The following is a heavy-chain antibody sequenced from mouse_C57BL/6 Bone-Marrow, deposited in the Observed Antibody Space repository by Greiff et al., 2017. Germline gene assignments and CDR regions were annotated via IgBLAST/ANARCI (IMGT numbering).Heavy chain of an antibody. J-gene: IGHJ1*03. Sequence: QVTLKVSGPGILQSSQTLSLTCSFSGFSLSTSGMGVSWIHQPSGKGLEWMAHIYWDDDKRYDPSLKSRLPISKETSRNQEFLKITSVDTADTATYYCARRTEWADDYGSRGNWYFDVWGTGTTVTVSS. D-gene: IGHD1-1*01. CDR1: GFSLSTSGMG. V-gene: IGHV8-12*01. CDR2: IYWDDDK. CDR3: ARRTEWADDYGSRGNWYFDV.